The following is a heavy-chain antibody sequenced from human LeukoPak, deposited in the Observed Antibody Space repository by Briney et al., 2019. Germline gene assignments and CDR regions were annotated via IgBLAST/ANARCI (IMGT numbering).Heavy chain of an antibody. J-gene: IGHJ3*02. D-gene: IGHD6-13*01. CDR2: IGTAGDT. CDR1: GFTFRNFD. Sequence: GGSLRLSCATSGFTFRNFDLHWVRQATGEGLEWVSAIGTAGDTYYPDSVKGRFTISRDNAKNSFYLQMNNLRVGDTAVCYCSRGGAPAGYAYDIWGHGTVVTVSS. CDR3: SRGGAPAGYAYDI. V-gene: IGHV3-13*01.